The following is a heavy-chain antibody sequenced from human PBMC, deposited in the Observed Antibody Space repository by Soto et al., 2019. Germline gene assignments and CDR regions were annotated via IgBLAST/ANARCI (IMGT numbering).Heavy chain of an antibody. Sequence: ASVKVSCKASGYTFTGYDINWVRQATGQGLEWMGWMNPNSGNTGYAQKFQGRVTMTRNTSISTAYMELSSLRSEDTAVYYCARWVYCSGGSCAYYDSSGYPTYYYYGMDVWGQGTTVTVSS. D-gene: IGHD3-22*01. CDR2: MNPNSGNT. V-gene: IGHV1-8*01. CDR3: ARWVYCSGGSCAYYDSSGYPTYYYYGMDV. CDR1: GYTFTGYD. J-gene: IGHJ6*02.